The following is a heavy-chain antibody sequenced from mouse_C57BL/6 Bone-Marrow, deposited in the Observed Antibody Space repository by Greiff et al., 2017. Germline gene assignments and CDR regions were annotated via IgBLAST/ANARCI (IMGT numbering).Heavy chain of an antibody. CDR1: GFTFSSYA. Sequence: EVKLMESGGGLVKPGGSLKLSCAASGFTFSSYAMSWVRQTPEKRLEWVATISDGGSYTYYPDNVKGRFTISRDNAKNNLYLQMSRLKSEDTAMYYCARGSYDYDEGFDYWGQGTTLTVSS. CDR2: ISDGGSYT. V-gene: IGHV5-4*03. D-gene: IGHD2-4*01. J-gene: IGHJ2*01. CDR3: ARGSYDYDEGFDY.